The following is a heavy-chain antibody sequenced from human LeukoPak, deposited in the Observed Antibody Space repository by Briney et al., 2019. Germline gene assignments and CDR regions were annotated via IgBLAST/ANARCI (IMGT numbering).Heavy chain of an antibody. CDR1: GFIFSDYF. V-gene: IGHV3-7*05. CDR2: IKGDGTDK. J-gene: IGHJ4*02. Sequence: GGSLRLSRKASGFIFSDYFMTWVRQAPGRGLEWVATIKGDGTDKYYLDSVKGRFTVSRDNAKNSLFLQMNSLSAEDTARYYCVRYFSGQNPACRLDFWGQGALVTVSS. CDR3: VRYFSGQNPACRLDF. D-gene: IGHD3-10*01.